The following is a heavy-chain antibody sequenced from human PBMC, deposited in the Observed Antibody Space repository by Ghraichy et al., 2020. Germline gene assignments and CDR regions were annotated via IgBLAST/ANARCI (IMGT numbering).Heavy chain of an antibody. V-gene: IGHV4-39*01. CDR1: GGSISSSSYY. J-gene: IGHJ4*02. CDR2: IYYSGST. Sequence: SETLSLTCTVSGGSISSSSYYWGWIRQPPGKGLEWIGSIYYSGSTYYNPSLKSRVTISVDTSKNQFSLKLSSVTAADTAVYYCARHAGVDIAAAGCYYWGQGTLVTVSS. CDR3: ARHAGVDIAAAGCYY. D-gene: IGHD6-13*01.